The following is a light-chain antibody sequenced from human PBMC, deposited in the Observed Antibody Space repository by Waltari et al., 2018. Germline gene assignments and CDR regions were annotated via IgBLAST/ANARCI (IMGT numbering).Light chain of an antibody. CDR3: QSYDHNNVL. CDR2: EDN. J-gene: IGLJ2*01. V-gene: IGLV6-57*02. CDR1: GANIANNY. Sequence: NFMLTQPHSVSESLGKTVTLSCTGSGANIANNYVQWSQQRPGSAPTTVIYEDNRRPSGVPDRFSGSIDSSSSSASLTISGLKTEDEADYYCQSYDHNNVLFGGGTKLTVL.